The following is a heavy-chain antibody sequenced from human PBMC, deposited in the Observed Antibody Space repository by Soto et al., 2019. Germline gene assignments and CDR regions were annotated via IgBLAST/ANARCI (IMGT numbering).Heavy chain of an antibody. CDR3: AREPLTGTTNDYYGGMDV. D-gene: IGHD1-1*01. J-gene: IGHJ6*02. Sequence: QVQLVESGGGLVKPGGSLRLSCAASGFTFSDYYMSWIRQAPGKGLEWVSYISSSDRTIYYADCVKGRFTISRDNAKTSLYLQMNTLRAEDTAVYYCAREPLTGTTNDYYGGMDVWGQGTAVTVSS. V-gene: IGHV3-11*01. CDR1: GFTFSDYY. CDR2: ISSSDRTI.